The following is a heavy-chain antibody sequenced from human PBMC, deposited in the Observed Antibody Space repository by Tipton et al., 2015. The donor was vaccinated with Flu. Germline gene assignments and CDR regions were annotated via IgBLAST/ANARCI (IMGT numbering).Heavy chain of an antibody. CDR3: ARGESRSYIAARLGFDY. CDR2: VYTSGST. CDR1: GDSISSGTYY. V-gene: IGHV4-61*02. D-gene: IGHD6-6*01. J-gene: IGHJ4*02. Sequence: TLSLTCTVSGDSISSGTYYWSWIRQPAGKGLEWIGRVYTSGSTNYNPSLRSRVTISVDTSKNQFSLKLSSVTAADTAVYYCARGESRSYIAARLGFDYWGQGTLVTVSS.